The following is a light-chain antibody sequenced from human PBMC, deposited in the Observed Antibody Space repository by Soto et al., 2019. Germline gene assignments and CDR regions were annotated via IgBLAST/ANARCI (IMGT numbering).Light chain of an antibody. Sequence: QSALTQPPSVSGAPGQRVTISCTGSSSNIGAGYDVHWYQQLPGTAPKLLIYGNSNRPSGVPDRFSGSKSGTSASLAITGLQAEDEADYYCQSYDSSLSGRKVVFGGGTKLTVL. CDR2: GNS. J-gene: IGLJ2*01. CDR1: SSNIGAGYD. CDR3: QSYDSSLSGRKVV. V-gene: IGLV1-40*01.